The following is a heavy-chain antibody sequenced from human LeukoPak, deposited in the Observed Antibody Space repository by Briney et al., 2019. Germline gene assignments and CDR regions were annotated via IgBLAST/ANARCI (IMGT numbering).Heavy chain of an antibody. J-gene: IGHJ4*02. CDR3: ARDFCSGGSCYSYFHY. D-gene: IGHD2-15*01. V-gene: IGHV4-59*01. CDR1: GGSISSDY. Sequence: SETLSLTCTVSGGSISSDYWSWIRQPPGKGLEWIGYIYSSGGTNYNPSLKSRVTISLDASKNQFSLRLSSVTAADTAVYYCARDFCSGGSCYSYFHYWGQGTLVTVSS. CDR2: IYSSGGT.